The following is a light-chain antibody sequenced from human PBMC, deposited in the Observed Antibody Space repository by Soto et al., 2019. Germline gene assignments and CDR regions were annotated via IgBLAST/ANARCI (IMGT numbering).Light chain of an antibody. V-gene: IGLV2-14*01. Sequence: QSALTQPASVSGSPGQSITISCIGSSSDVGGYNYVSWYQHHPGRVPKPMIFEVSDRPSGVSSRFSGSKSGNTASLTVSGLQAEDEADYYCSSYAGSNNFYVFGTGTKVTVL. CDR1: SSDVGGYNY. J-gene: IGLJ1*01. CDR2: EVS. CDR3: SSYAGSNNFYV.